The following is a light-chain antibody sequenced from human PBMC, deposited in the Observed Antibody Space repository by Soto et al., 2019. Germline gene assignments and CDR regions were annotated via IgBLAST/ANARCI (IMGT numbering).Light chain of an antibody. CDR1: SSNIGTNT. Sequence: QTVVTQPPSASGTPGQRVTISCSGSSSNIGTNTVTWYQQLPGAAPKLLIYSDNQRASGVPDRFSGSKSGTSASLAISGLQSEDEPDYYCAAWDVSLVVFGGGTKVTVL. J-gene: IGLJ2*01. CDR3: AAWDVSLVV. V-gene: IGLV1-44*01. CDR2: SDN.